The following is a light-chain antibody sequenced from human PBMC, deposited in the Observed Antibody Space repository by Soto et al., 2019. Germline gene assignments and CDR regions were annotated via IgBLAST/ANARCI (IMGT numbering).Light chain of an antibody. J-gene: IGKJ5*01. CDR3: QKSYSTPIN. CDR2: AAS. V-gene: IGKV1-39*01. Sequence: DIQMTQSQSSLSSSVGDIVTITFRASQSISSYLNWYQQKPGKAPKLLIYAASSLQSGVPSRFSGSGSGTDFTLTISSLQPEDFATYYCQKSYSTPINFGQGTRLEIK. CDR1: QSISSY.